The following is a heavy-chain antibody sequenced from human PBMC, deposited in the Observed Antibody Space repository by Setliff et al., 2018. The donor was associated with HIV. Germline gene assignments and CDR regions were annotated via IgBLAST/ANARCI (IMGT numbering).Heavy chain of an antibody. CDR1: GYTFTGYY. V-gene: IGHV1-2*02. Sequence: ASVKVSCKASGYTFTGYYVYWVRQAPGQGLEWMGWINPNDGGANYAPRFQGRVTMTSNTSITAASMELSSLRSDDTAVYYCARDSCSSTSCPNWFDPWGQGTLVTVSS. J-gene: IGHJ5*02. CDR3: ARDSCSSTSCPNWFDP. CDR2: INPNDGGA. D-gene: IGHD2-2*01.